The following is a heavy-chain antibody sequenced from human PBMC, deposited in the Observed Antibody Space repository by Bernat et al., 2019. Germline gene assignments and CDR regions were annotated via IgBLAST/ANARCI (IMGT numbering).Heavy chain of an antibody. Sequence: QVQLQQWGAGLLKPSETLSLTCAVYGGSFSGYYWGWIRQPPGKGLEWIGSIYYSGSTYYNPSLKSRVTISVDTSKNQFSLKLSSVTAADTAVYYCARDLVGYYYGSGSYGGNWFDPWGQGTLVTVSS. J-gene: IGHJ5*02. CDR1: GGSFSGYY. CDR2: IYYSGST. CDR3: ARDLVGYYYGSGSYGGNWFDP. V-gene: IGHV4-34*01. D-gene: IGHD3-10*01.